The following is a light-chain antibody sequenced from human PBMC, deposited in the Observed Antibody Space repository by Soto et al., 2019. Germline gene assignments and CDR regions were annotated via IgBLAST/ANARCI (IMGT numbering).Light chain of an antibody. CDR1: QSVSSY. Sequence: ELVLTQSPATLSLSPGERATRSCRASQSVSSYLAWYQQKPGQAPRLLLYDASNRATGIPARFSGSGSGTDFTLTISSLEPEALAVYYCQQRINWPITFGQGTRLESK. V-gene: IGKV3-11*01. J-gene: IGKJ5*01. CDR3: QQRINWPIT. CDR2: DAS.